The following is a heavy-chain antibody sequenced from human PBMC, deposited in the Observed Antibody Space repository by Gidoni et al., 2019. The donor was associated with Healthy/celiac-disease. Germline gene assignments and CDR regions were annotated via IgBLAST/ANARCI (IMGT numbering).Heavy chain of an antibody. V-gene: IGHV3-30-3*01. D-gene: IGHD2-15*01. CDR1: VFPFSSYA. CDR2: ISYDGSNK. CDR3: ARSAIVVVAYFDY. J-gene: IGHJ4*02. Sequence: QVQLVESGGGVVQPGRSLRLSCSASVFPFSSYAMHWVRQAPGKGLGWVAVISYDGSNKYYADSVKGRFTISRDNSKNTLYLQMNSLRAEDTAVYYCARSAIVVVAYFDYWGQGTLVTVSS.